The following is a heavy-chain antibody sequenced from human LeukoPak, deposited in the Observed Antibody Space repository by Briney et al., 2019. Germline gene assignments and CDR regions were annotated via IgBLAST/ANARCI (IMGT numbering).Heavy chain of an antibody. CDR2: IYHSAST. V-gene: IGHV4-4*02. D-gene: IGHD5-12*01. Sequence: PSETLSLTCAVSGGSISSSNWWTWVRQPPGKGLEWVGEIYHSASTDYNPSLKSRVPISVDKSNNQFSLRLSSVTAADTAVYYCASRGYSGLDYWGQGTLVTVSS. J-gene: IGHJ4*02. CDR1: GGSISSSNW. CDR3: ASRGYSGLDY.